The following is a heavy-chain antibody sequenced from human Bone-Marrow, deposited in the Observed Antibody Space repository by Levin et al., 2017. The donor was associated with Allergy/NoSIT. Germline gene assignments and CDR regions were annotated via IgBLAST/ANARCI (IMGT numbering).Heavy chain of an antibody. CDR1: GGSFSGYY. V-gene: IGHV4-34*01. Sequence: SQTLSLTCAVYGGSFSGYYWSWIRQPPGKGLEWIGEINHSGSTNYNPSLKSRVTISVDTSKNQFSLKLSSVTAADTAVYYCARGDFWSGYVGGGSLDYWGQGTLVTVSS. CDR3: ARGDFWSGYVGGGSLDY. J-gene: IGHJ4*02. D-gene: IGHD3-3*01. CDR2: INHSGST.